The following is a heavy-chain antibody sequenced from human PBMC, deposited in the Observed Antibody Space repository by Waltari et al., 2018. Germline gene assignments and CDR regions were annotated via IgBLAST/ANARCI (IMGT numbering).Heavy chain of an antibody. CDR3: ARDPGASGADY. CDR2: IIPIFGTA. J-gene: IGHJ4*02. V-gene: IGHV1-69*01. CDR1: AGTLSSYA. D-gene: IGHD6-19*01. Sequence: QVQLLQSGAEVKKHGSSVKVSCKARAGTLSSYAISWVHQAPEQGLEWMGGIIPIFGTANYAQKFQGRVTITADESTSTAYMELSSLRSEDTAVYYCARDPGASGADYWGQGTLVTVSS.